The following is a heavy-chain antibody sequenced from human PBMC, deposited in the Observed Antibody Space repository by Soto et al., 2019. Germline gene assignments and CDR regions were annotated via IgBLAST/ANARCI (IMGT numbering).Heavy chain of an antibody. J-gene: IGHJ3*02. CDR2: IYSGGST. Sequence: GGSLRLSCAASGFTVSSNYMTWVRQAPGKGLEWVSVIYSGGSTYYADSVKGRFTISRDNSKNTLYLQMNSLRAEDTAVYYCARDLYSSGWLDAFDIRGQGTMVTVSS. CDR1: GFTVSSNY. CDR3: ARDLYSSGWLDAFDI. D-gene: IGHD6-19*01. V-gene: IGHV3-53*01.